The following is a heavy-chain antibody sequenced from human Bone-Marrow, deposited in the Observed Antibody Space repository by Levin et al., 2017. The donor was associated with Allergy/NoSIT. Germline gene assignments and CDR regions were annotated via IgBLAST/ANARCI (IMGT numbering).Heavy chain of an antibody. Sequence: GGSLRLSCAASGFTFSDYAMTWVRQAPGEGLEWVSGIYPAGDTTYYADSVKGRFTVSKDNFKNMFYLQMNSLRAEDTAIYYCAKDISRMGREVFFDDWDQGTLVTVSS. CDR2: IYPAGDTT. CDR3: AKDISRMGREVFFDD. J-gene: IGHJ4*02. D-gene: IGHD3-10*01. V-gene: IGHV3-23*01. CDR1: GFTFSDYA.